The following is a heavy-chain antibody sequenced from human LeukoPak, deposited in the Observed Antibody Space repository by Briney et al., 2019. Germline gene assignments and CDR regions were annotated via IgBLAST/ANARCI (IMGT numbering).Heavy chain of an antibody. D-gene: IGHD3-3*01. V-gene: IGHV4-39*07. CDR2: IYYSGST. Sequence: PSETLSLTCTVSGGSISSSSYYWGWIRQPPGKGLEWIGCIYYSGSTYYNPSLKSRVTISVDTSKNQFSLKLSSVTAADTAVYYCARGVPDYDFWSGYYYYFDYWGQGTLVTVSS. J-gene: IGHJ4*02. CDR1: GGSISSSSYY. CDR3: ARGVPDYDFWSGYYYYFDY.